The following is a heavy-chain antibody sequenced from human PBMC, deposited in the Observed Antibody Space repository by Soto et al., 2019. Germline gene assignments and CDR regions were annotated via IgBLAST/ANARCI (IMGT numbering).Heavy chain of an antibody. CDR3: ARRGYSSSWYYYYYYGMDV. CDR1: GYTFTSYD. Sequence: QVQLVQSGAEVKKPGASVKVSCKASGYTFTSYDINWVRQATGQGLEWMGWMNPNSGNTGYAQKFRGRDTMTRNTSISTAYMELSSLRSEDTAVYYCARRGYSSSWYYYYYYGMDVWGQGTTVTVSS. CDR2: MNPNSGNT. V-gene: IGHV1-8*01. J-gene: IGHJ6*02. D-gene: IGHD6-13*01.